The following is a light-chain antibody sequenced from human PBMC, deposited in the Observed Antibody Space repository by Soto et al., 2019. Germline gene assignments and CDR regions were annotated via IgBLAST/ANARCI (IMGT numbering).Light chain of an antibody. V-gene: IGKV3-20*01. CDR1: QNVSSGY. J-gene: IGKJ4*01. Sequence: EIVLTQSPGTLSVSPGERVTLSCRASQNVSSGYLAWYQQKPGQAPRLLIYGASTRAAGIPDRFSGNGSGTDFALTLSRLEPEDFAVYFCQQYDDWLRLTFGGGTKVEIK. CDR3: QQYDDWLRLT. CDR2: GAS.